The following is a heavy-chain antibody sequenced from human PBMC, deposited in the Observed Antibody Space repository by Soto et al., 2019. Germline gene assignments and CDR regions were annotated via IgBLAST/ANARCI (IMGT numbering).Heavy chain of an antibody. CDR2: IYYSGST. CDR1: GGSISSGGYY. Sequence: QVQLQESGPGLVKPSQTLSLTCTVSGGSISSGGYYWSWIRQHPGKGLEWIGYIYYSGSTYYNPSLKSRLTISVDTSKNQFSLKLSSVTAADTAVYYCAREEGGGYDHRWFDPWGQGTLVTVSS. D-gene: IGHD5-12*01. J-gene: IGHJ5*02. V-gene: IGHV4-31*03. CDR3: AREEGGGYDHRWFDP.